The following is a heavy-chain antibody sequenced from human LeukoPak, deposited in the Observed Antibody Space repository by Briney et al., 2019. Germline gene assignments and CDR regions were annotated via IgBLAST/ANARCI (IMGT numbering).Heavy chain of an antibody. V-gene: IGHV3-23*01. CDR3: AREVGFMDV. J-gene: IGHJ6*03. CDR1: GFTFSIFA. Sequence: GGSLRLSCVASGFTFSIFAMTWVRQAPGKGLEWVSVISGSGDSIYYADSVKGRSTISRDNSKNTLYLQMNTLRAEDTAVYYCAREVGFMDVWGKGTTVTVSS. D-gene: IGHD5-12*01. CDR2: ISGSGDSI.